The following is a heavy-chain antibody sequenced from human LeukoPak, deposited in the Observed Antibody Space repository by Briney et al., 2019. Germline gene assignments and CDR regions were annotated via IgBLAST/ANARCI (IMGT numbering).Heavy chain of an antibody. CDR2: ISSSSSTI. J-gene: IGHJ6*02. V-gene: IGHV3-48*04. Sequence: GGSLRLSCAASGFTFSSYSMNWVRQAPGKGLEWVSYISSSSSTIYYADSVKGRFTISRDNAKNSLYLQMNSLRAEDTAVYYCARDRRPYCSSTSCYYYYYGMDVWGQGTTVTVSS. D-gene: IGHD2-2*01. CDR1: GFTFSSYS. CDR3: ARDRRPYCSSTSCYYYYYGMDV.